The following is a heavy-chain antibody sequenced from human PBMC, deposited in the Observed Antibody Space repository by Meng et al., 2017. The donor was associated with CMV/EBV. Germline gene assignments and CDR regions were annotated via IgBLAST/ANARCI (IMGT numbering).Heavy chain of an antibody. CDR3: ARAWVGEEYYFDY. D-gene: IGHD3-10*01. CDR1: GYTFTSYG. J-gene: IGHJ4*02. Sequence: QVELGQSGVKVKNPGSEVKVSCKASGYTFTSYGISWVRQAPGQGLEWMGWISAYNGNTNYAQKLQGRVTMTTDTSTSTAYMELRSLRSDDTAVYYCARAWVGEEYYFDYWGQGTLVTVSS. CDR2: ISAYNGNT. V-gene: IGHV1-18*01.